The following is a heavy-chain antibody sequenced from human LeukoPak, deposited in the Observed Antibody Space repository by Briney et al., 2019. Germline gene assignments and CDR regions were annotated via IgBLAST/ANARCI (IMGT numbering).Heavy chain of an antibody. CDR1: GYTFTGYY. Sequence: GASVKVSCKASGYTFTGYYMHWVRQAPGQGLEWMGWINPNSGGTNYAQKFQGRVTMTRDTSISTAYMELSRLRSDDTAVYYCARDDDYGDYYFDYWGQGTLVTVSS. D-gene: IGHD4-17*01. J-gene: IGHJ4*02. V-gene: IGHV1-2*02. CDR2: INPNSGGT. CDR3: ARDDDYGDYYFDY.